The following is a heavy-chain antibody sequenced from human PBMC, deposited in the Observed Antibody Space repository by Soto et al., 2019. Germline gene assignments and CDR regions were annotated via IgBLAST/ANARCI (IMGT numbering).Heavy chain of an antibody. J-gene: IGHJ6*02. Sequence: ESVGGVVQPGRSLRLSCAASGFTFSSYGMHWVRQAPGKGLEWVAVIWYDGSNKYYADSVKGRFTISRDNSKNTLYLQMNSLRAEDTAVYYCARGGGYSYGLYYYYYGMDVWGQGTTVTVSS. CDR1: GFTFSSYG. CDR2: IWYDGSNK. CDR3: ARGGGYSYGLYYYYYGMDV. V-gene: IGHV3-33*01. D-gene: IGHD5-18*01.